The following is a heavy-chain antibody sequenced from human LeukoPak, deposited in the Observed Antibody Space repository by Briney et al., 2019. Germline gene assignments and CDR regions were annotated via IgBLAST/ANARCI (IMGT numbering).Heavy chain of an antibody. J-gene: IGHJ4*02. CDR2: MNPNSGNT. CDR3: ARGVAMVSDFDY. V-gene: IGHV1-8*03. D-gene: IGHD5-18*01. CDR1: GYTFTSYY. Sequence: ASVKVSCKASGYTFTSYYLQWVRQATGQGLEWMGWMNPNSGNTGYAQKFQGRVTITRNTSISTAYMELSSLRSEDTAVYYCARGVAMVSDFDYWGQGTLVTVSS.